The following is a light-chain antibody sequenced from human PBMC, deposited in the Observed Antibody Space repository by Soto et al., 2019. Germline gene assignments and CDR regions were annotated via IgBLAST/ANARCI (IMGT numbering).Light chain of an antibody. V-gene: IGKV3-20*01. J-gene: IGKJ4*01. CDR1: QSISSGY. CDR3: QQYGGSPLVT. CDR2: GAS. Sequence: ETVLTQSPGTLSLSPGERATLSCMASQSISSGYLAWYQQRPGQATRLLISGASNRATGIPDRFSDSGSGTDFTLTISRLEPEDFAVYYCQQYGGSPLVTFGGGTKVEIK.